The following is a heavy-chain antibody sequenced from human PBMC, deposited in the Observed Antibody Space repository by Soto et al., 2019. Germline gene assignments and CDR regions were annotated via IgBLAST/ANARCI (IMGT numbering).Heavy chain of an antibody. D-gene: IGHD3-16*02. V-gene: IGHV4-59*08. J-gene: IGHJ4*02. CDR2: MYNSGST. Sequence: SETLSLTCTVSGGSISSYYWTWIRQPPGKGLEWIGFMYNSGSTHYNPSLKSRVTISLDTSKNQFSLKLRSVTAADTAVYYCARISYLKRYYFDYWGQGTLVTVSS. CDR3: ARISYLKRYYFDY. CDR1: GGSISSYY.